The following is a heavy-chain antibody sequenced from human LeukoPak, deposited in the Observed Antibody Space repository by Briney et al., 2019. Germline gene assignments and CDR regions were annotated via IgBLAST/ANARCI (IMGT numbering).Heavy chain of an antibody. CDR3: TTTYNYDSSGSIVDY. V-gene: IGHV3-15*01. CDR2: IKSKTDGGTT. D-gene: IGHD3-22*01. J-gene: IGHJ4*02. CDR1: GFTFRNAW. Sequence: GGSLRLSCAASGFTFRNAWMTWVRQAPGQGLEWVGRIKSKTDGGTTDYAAPVKVRFTISRDDSKNTLYLQMNSLKTEDTAPYYCTTTYNYDSSGSIVDYWGQGTLVTVSS.